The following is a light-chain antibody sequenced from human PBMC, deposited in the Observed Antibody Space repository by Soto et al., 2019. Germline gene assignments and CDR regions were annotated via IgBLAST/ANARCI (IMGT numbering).Light chain of an antibody. CDR1: SSDVGSYNL. J-gene: IGLJ1*01. CDR2: EGS. V-gene: IGLV2-14*02. Sequence: QSVLTQPASVSGSPGQSITISCTGTSSDVGSYNLVSWYQQHPGKAPKLMIYEGSKRPSGVSNRFSGSKSGNTASLTISGLQAEDEADYYCSSYTSSSTGVFGTGTQLTVL. CDR3: SSYTSSSTGV.